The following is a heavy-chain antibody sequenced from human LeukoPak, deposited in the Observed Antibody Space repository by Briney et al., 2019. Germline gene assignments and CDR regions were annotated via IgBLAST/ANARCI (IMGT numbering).Heavy chain of an antibody. CDR2: IYHSGNS. CDR1: GYSISTGYY. Sequence: SETLSLTCTVSGYSISTGYYWGWIRQPPGEGLEWIASIYHSGNSYYNPSPNSRGTISIDTSRNHFSLKLSSVTAADTALYYCARILSDSSRDWFDPWGQGALVTVSS. D-gene: IGHD6-13*01. J-gene: IGHJ5*02. V-gene: IGHV4-38-2*02. CDR3: ARILSDSSRDWFDP.